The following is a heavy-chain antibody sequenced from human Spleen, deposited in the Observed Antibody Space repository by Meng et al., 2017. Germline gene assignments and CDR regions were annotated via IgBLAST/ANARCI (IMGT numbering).Heavy chain of an antibody. Sequence: ASVKVSCKASGYTFTSYGISWVRQAPGQGLEWMGWISAYNGNTNYAQKLQGRVTMTTDTSTSTAYMELSSLRSEDTDVYYCAREPTRITMIVVAMGAFDIWGQGTMVTVSS. D-gene: IGHD3-22*01. J-gene: IGHJ3*02. CDR2: ISAYNGNT. CDR1: GYTFTSYG. V-gene: IGHV1-18*01. CDR3: AREPTRITMIVVAMGAFDI.